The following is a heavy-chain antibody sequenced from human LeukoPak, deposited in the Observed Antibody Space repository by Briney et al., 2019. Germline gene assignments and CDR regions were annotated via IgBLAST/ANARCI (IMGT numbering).Heavy chain of an antibody. CDR2: IYSSGST. CDR3: ARGRLSSGWYYFDY. J-gene: IGHJ4*02. Sequence: GGSLRLSCAASGFTVSSNYMSWVRQAPGKGLEWVSVIYSSGSTYYADSVKGRFTISRDNSKNTLYLQMNSLRAEDTAVYYCARGRLSSGWYYFDYWGQGTLVTVSS. V-gene: IGHV3-66*01. CDR1: GFTVSSNY. D-gene: IGHD6-19*01.